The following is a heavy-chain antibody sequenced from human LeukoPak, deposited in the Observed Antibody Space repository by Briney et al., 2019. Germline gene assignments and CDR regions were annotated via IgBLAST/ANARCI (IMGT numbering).Heavy chain of an antibody. J-gene: IGHJ4*02. V-gene: IGHV3-49*03. CDR3: SRARDDMVVVVITTPFDY. D-gene: IGHD3-22*01. CDR1: GFSFGDYA. Sequence: GGSLRLSCTTSGFSFGDYAVNWFRQAPGKGPEWLGFIRNNANGGKYAYAAAVRGRFIISRDDSKGIAYLQMNSLTAEDTAVYWCSRARDDMVVVVITTPFDYWGQGTLVTVSS. CDR2: IRNNANGGKY.